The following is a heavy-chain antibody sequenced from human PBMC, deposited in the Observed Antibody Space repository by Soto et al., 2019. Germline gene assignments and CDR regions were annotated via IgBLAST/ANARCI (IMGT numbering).Heavy chain of an antibody. Sequence: QVQLVESGGGVVQPGRSLRLSCAPSGFTFSNYAMHWVRQAPGKGLEWVAVISYDGSNKYYADSVKGRFTISRDNSKNTXXLQMNSLRAEETAVYYCARDKRDLRFLEWSYYFDYWGQGTLVTVSS. J-gene: IGHJ4*02. CDR2: ISYDGSNK. CDR3: ARDKRDLRFLEWSYYFDY. D-gene: IGHD3-3*01. CDR1: GFTFSNYA. V-gene: IGHV3-30-3*01.